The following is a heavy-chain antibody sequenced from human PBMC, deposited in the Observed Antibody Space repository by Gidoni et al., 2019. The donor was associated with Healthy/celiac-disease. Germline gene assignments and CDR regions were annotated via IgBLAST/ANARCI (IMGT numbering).Heavy chain of an antibody. CDR2: INTNTGNP. CDR1: GYTFTSYA. CDR3: ARVRIDYYDSSGANDAFDI. D-gene: IGHD3-22*01. Sequence: QVQLVQSGSELKKPGASVKVSCKASGYTFTSYARNWGRQAPGQGLEWMGWINTNTGNPTYAQGFTGRFVFSLDTSVSTAYLQISSLKAEDTAVYYCARVRIDYYDSSGANDAFDIWGQGTMVTVSS. J-gene: IGHJ3*02. V-gene: IGHV7-4-1*02.